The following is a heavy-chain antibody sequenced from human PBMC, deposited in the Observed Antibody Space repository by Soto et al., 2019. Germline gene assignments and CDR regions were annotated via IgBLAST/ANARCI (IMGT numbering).Heavy chain of an antibody. CDR2: IYYSGST. Sequence: QLQLQESGPGLVKPSETLSLTCTVSGGSISSSSYYWGWIRQPPGKGLEWIGSIYYSGSTYYNPSLKARLTIXXDXSXIQFALKLSCVAAADTAVYYCASSIAAAYTAIYFDYWGQGTLVTVSS. D-gene: IGHD6-13*01. CDR3: ASSIAAAYTAIYFDY. CDR1: GGSISSSSYY. J-gene: IGHJ4*02. V-gene: IGHV4-39*01.